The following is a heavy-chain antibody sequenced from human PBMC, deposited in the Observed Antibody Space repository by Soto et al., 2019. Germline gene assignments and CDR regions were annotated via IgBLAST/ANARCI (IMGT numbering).Heavy chain of an antibody. D-gene: IGHD3-3*01. CDR1: GFTFSSYG. V-gene: IGHV3-30*03. CDR3: ARNPTVLRFLKWVYSYGMDV. J-gene: IGHJ6*02. CDR2: ISYDGSNK. Sequence: PGGSLRLSCAASGFTFSSYGMHWVRQAPGKGLEWVAVISYDGSNKYYADSVKGRFTISRDNSKNTLYLQMNSLRAEDTAVYYCARNPTVLRFLKWVYSYGMDVWGQGTTVTVSS.